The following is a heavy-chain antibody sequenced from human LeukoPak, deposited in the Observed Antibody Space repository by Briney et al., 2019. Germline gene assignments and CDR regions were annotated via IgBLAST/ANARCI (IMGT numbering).Heavy chain of an antibody. D-gene: IGHD2-15*01. J-gene: IGHJ3*02. Sequence: EASVKVSCKASGGTFSSHAISWVRQAPGQGLEWMGGIIPIFGTANYAQKFQGRVTITADESTSTAYMELSSLRSEDTAVYYCARESTRGYCSGGSCYIDAFDIWGQGTMVTVSS. CDR1: GGTFSSHA. CDR2: IIPIFGTA. V-gene: IGHV1-69*01. CDR3: ARESTRGYCSGGSCYIDAFDI.